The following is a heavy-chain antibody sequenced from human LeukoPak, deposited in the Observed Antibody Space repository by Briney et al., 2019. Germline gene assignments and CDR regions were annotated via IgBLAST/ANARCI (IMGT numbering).Heavy chain of an antibody. CDR2: IYYSGST. D-gene: IGHD1-26*01. Sequence: SETLSLTCAVYGGSFSGYYWSWIRQPPGKGLEWIGYIYYSGSTYYNPSLKSRVTISVDTSKNQFSLKLSSVTAADTAVYYCASDLPSGSYYATEHDAFDIWGQGTMVTVSS. J-gene: IGHJ3*02. CDR3: ASDLPSGSYYATEHDAFDI. V-gene: IGHV4-30-4*08. CDR1: GGSFSGYY.